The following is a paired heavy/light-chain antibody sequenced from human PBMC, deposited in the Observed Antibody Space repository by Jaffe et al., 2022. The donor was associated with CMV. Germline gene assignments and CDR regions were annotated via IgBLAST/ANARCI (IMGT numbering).Heavy chain of an antibody. Sequence: QLQESGPGLVKPSETLSLTCTVSGDSIRNSSYYWGWVRQPPGKRLEWIGTISMSGSLSSGGSVYQSWRLSSRAIISLDTSKNQFSLKLGSVTAADTAVYYCTTFKRWSHYMDVWGKGTTVTVSS. CDR1: GDSIRNSSYY. V-gene: IGHV4-39*01. CDR3: TTFKRWSHYMDV. J-gene: IGHJ6*04. CDR2: ISMSGSLSSGGSV.
Light chain of an antibody. CDR1: GAISTYDY. CDR3: CSYVGSNDLL. CDR2: EDT. J-gene: IGLJ3*02. Sequence: QSDLTQPPSASGSPGQSVTMSCGGAISTYDYVSWYQQHPGKAPKLIIYEDTKRPSGVPDRFSGSKSGNTASLTVSGLQTEDEALYFCCSYVGSNDLLFGGGTQLTVL. V-gene: IGLV2-8*01.